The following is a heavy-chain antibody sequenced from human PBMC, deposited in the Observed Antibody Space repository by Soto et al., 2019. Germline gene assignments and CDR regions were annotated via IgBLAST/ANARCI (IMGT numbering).Heavy chain of an antibody. Sequence: PGGSLRLSCAASGFSFSSNWMHWVRRVPGRGLVWVSRINTDGSITQYVDSVKGRFTMSRDNAKNTLYLQMNSLRVEDTAVYYCAKAVVGAAAGLFDYWGQGTLVTVSS. CDR2: INTDGSIT. V-gene: IGHV3-74*03. J-gene: IGHJ4*02. D-gene: IGHD6-13*01. CDR3: AKAVVGAAAGLFDY. CDR1: GFSFSSNW.